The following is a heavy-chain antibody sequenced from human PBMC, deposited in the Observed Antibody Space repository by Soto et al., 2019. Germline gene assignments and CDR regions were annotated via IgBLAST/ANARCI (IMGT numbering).Heavy chain of an antibody. Sequence: SVKVSCKASGGTFSSYAISWVRQAPGQGLEWMGGIIPIFGTANYAQKFQGRVTITADKSTSTAYMELSSLRSEDTAVYYCARGGYIYGYVRNKLFDPCGQGTLVTVCS. D-gene: IGHD5-18*01. V-gene: IGHV1-69*06. CDR1: GGTFSSYA. CDR3: ARGGYIYGYVRNKLFDP. J-gene: IGHJ5*02. CDR2: IIPIFGTA.